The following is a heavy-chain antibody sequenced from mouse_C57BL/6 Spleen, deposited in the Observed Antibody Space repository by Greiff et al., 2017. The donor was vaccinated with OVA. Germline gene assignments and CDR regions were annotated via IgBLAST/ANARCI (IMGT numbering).Heavy chain of an antibody. Sequence: QVQLQQPGAELVKPGASVKLSCRASGYTFTSYWSDWVTTRPLLFLVWTATRYPNIGGTKYNEKFKSKATLTVDKPSSTAYMQLSSLTSENSAVYYCARPYYYGSSYWFAYWGQGTLVTVSA. CDR2: RYPNIGGT. V-gene: IGHV1-72*01. J-gene: IGHJ3*01. CDR3: ARPYYYGSSYWFAY. CDR1: GYTFTSYW. D-gene: IGHD1-1*01.